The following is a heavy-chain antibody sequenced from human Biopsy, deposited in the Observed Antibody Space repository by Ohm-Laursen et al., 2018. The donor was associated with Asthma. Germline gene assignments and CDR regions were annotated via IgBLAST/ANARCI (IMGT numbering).Heavy chain of an antibody. Sequence: SLRLSCSASGFTFSHYNMNGVRQAPGKGLEWVSSITDTSRYIKYADSVKGRFTISRDNAKNSLYLQMNSLRAEDTAVYYCATDGPELPTELDYWGPGTLVTVSS. V-gene: IGHV3-21*01. CDR1: GFTFSHYN. J-gene: IGHJ4*02. CDR3: ATDGPELPTELDY. D-gene: IGHD1-14*01. CDR2: ITDTSRYI.